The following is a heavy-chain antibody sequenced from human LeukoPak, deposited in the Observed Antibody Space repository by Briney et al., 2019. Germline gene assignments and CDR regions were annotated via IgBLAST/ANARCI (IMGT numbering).Heavy chain of an antibody. Sequence: GGSLRLSCAASGFTFSTSAMTWVRQAPGKGLEWVSGISGSGVTDYADSVKGRFTISRDNAKNTLYLQMNSLRAEDTAVYYCAGGRPHYYGSGSYSYWGQGTLVTVSS. CDR1: GFTFSTSA. J-gene: IGHJ4*02. D-gene: IGHD3-10*01. CDR3: AGGRPHYYGSGSYSY. V-gene: IGHV3-23*01. CDR2: ISGSGVT.